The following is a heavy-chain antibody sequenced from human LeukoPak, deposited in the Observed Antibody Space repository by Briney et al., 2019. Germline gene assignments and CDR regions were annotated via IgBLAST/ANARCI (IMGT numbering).Heavy chain of an antibody. J-gene: IGHJ4*02. D-gene: IGHD1-14*01. CDR3: AKSTNHLYDY. V-gene: IGHV3-7*01. Sequence: GGSLRLSCAPSGFTFSDYWTTWVRQAPGKGREWVANIKDDGSEKYYVDSVNGRFTISRDNAKNSLYLQMNSLRAEDTAVYYCAKSTNHLYDYWGQGTLVTVSS. CDR2: IKDDGSEK. CDR1: GFTFSDYW.